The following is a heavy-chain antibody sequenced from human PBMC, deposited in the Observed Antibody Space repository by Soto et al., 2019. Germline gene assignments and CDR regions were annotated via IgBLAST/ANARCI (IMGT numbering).Heavy chain of an antibody. J-gene: IGHJ5*02. V-gene: IGHV3-23*01. CDR3: AKAVYYYGSGSYPNWFDP. CDR1: GFTFSSYA. CDR2: ISGSGGST. Sequence: GGSLRLSCAASGFTFSSYAMTWVRQAPGKGLEWVSVISGSGGSTYYADSVKGRFTISRDNSKNTLYLQMNSLRAEDTAVYYCAKAVYYYGSGSYPNWFDPWGQGTLVTVSS. D-gene: IGHD3-10*01.